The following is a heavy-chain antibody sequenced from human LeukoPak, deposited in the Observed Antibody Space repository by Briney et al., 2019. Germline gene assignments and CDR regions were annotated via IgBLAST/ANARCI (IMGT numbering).Heavy chain of an antibody. CDR1: GFTFSSYA. V-gene: IGHV3-23*01. J-gene: IGHJ6*02. Sequence: PGGSLRLSCAASGFTFSSYAMSWVRQAPGKGLEWVSAISGSGGSTYYADSVKGRFTISRDNSKNTLYLQMNSLGAEDTAVYYCAKDGYSSGWSREDGMDVWGQGTTVTVSS. D-gene: IGHD6-19*01. CDR2: ISGSGGST. CDR3: AKDGYSSGWSREDGMDV.